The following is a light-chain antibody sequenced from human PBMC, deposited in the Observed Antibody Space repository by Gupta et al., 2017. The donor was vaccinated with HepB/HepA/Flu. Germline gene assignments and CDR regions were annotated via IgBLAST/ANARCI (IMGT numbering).Light chain of an antibody. CDR3: QSYDNSLSGWV. Sequence: QSVLTQPPSVSGAPGQWVTISCTGSSPNIGAAYDVHWYQQVPGTAPKVFMFGNNNRPAGVPDRFSGSKSGTSASLAITGLQAEDEADYYCQSYDNSLSGWVFGGGTKLTVL. V-gene: IGLV1-40*01. J-gene: IGLJ3*02. CDR2: GNN. CDR1: SPNIGAAYD.